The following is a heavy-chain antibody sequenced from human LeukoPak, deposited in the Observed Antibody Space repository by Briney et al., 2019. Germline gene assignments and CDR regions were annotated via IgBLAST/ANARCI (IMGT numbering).Heavy chain of an antibody. CDR1: GYTFTSYG. Sequence: ASVKVSCKASGYTFTSYGISWVRQAPGQGLEWMGWISAYNGNTNYAQKLQGRVTMTTDTSTSTAYMELRSLRSDDTPVYYCAREGYYYGSGSSEYYYYYYMDVWGKGTTVTISS. V-gene: IGHV1-18*01. CDR3: AREGYYYGSGSSEYYYYYYMDV. CDR2: ISAYNGNT. J-gene: IGHJ6*03. D-gene: IGHD3-10*01.